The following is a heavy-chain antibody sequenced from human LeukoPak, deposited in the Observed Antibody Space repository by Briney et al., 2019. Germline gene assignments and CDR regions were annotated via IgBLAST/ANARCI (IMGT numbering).Heavy chain of an antibody. V-gene: IGHV1-46*01. CDR3: ARVVNWVDVYMDV. CDR1: GYTFTGYY. Sequence: ASVKVSCKASGYTFTGYYMHWVRQAPGQGLEWMGIINPSGGSTSYAQKFQGRVTMTRDMSTSTVYMELSSLRSEDTAVYYCARVVNWVDVYMDVWGKGTTVTVSS. J-gene: IGHJ6*03. D-gene: IGHD1-1*01. CDR2: INPSGGST.